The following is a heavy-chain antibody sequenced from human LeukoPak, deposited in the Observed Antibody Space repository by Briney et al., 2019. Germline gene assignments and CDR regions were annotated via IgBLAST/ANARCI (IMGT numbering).Heavy chain of an antibody. D-gene: IGHD3-22*01. CDR3: AKDESSGCYYLDS. Sequence: GGSLRLSCAASGFTFRRNAMTWVRQAPGKGLEWVSTITGSAESAYYADSVKGRFSISRDNSKNTLHLQLKSLRAEDTAVYYCAKDESSGCYYLDSWGQGTLVTVSS. J-gene: IGHJ5*01. CDR2: ITGSAESA. CDR1: GFTFRRNA. V-gene: IGHV3-23*01.